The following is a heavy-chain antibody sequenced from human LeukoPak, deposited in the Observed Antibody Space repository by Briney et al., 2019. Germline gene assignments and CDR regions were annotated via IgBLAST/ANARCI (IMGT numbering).Heavy chain of an antibody. V-gene: IGHV3-7*01. D-gene: IGHD6-13*01. CDR1: GFTFSSYW. CDR3: ARVYGAGSSSWSPEYFQH. CDR2: INQDGSEK. Sequence: GGSLRLSCAASGFTFSSYWMSWVRQAPGKGLEWVANINQDGSEKYYVDSVKGRFTISRDNAKNSLYLQINSLRAEDTAVYYCARVYGAGSSSWSPEYFQHWGQGTLVTVSS. J-gene: IGHJ1*01.